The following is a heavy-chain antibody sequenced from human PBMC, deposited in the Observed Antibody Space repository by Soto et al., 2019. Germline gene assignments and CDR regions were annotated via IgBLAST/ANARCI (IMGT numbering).Heavy chain of an antibody. CDR3: AKDPLQLVSGLFDP. D-gene: IGHD3-10*01. V-gene: IGHV3-23*01. CDR2: ITGDGLTT. Sequence: PGGSLRLSCAASGFTFRSYAMSWVRQAPGKGLDWVSTITGDGLTTYDADSVKGRFTISRDNSKSPLYLQLNSLRVDDTAVYYCAKDPLQLVSGLFDPWGQGTLVTVSS. J-gene: IGHJ5*02. CDR1: GFTFRSYA.